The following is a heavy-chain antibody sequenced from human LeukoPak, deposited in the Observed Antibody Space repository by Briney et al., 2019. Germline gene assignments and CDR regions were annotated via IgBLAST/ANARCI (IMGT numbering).Heavy chain of an antibody. D-gene: IGHD2-15*01. V-gene: IGHV3-23*01. CDR2: ISDTGNT. Sequence: PGGSLRLSCAASGFTLSSYAMSWVRQAPGKGLEWVSAISDTGNTYHADSVKGRFTISRDSSKNTLFLQMNRLRPEDAAVYYCAKAPVTTCRGAFCYPFDYWVRGTLVAVPS. J-gene: IGHJ4*02. CDR1: GFTLSSYA. CDR3: AKAPVTTCRGAFCYPFDY.